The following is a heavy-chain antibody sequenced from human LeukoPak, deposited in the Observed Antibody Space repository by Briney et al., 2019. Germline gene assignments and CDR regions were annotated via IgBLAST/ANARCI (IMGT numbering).Heavy chain of an antibody. CDR1: GFTFSSYA. V-gene: IGHV3-23*01. Sequence: PGGSLRLSCAASGFTFSSYAISWVRQAPGKGLEWVSAISGSGGSTYYADSVKGRFTISRDNSKNTLYLQMNSLRAEDTAVYYCAKEAKPPGNYYDSSGSYYDYWGQGTLVTVSS. J-gene: IGHJ4*02. CDR3: AKEAKPPGNYYDSSGSYYDY. D-gene: IGHD3-22*01. CDR2: ISGSGGST.